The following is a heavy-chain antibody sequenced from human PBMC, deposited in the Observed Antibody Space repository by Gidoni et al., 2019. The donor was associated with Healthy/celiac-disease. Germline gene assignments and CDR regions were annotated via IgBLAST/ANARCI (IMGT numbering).Heavy chain of an antibody. CDR3: AADRGHYYYYGMDV. Sequence: QMQLVQSGPEVKKPGTSVKVSCKASGFTFTSSAVQWVRQARGQRLEWIGWIVVGSGNTNYAQKFQERVTITRDMSTSTAYMELSSLRSEDTAVYYCAADRGHYYYYGMDVWGQGTTVTVSS. J-gene: IGHJ6*02. D-gene: IGHD5-12*01. CDR1: GFTFTSSA. CDR2: IVVGSGNT. V-gene: IGHV1-58*01.